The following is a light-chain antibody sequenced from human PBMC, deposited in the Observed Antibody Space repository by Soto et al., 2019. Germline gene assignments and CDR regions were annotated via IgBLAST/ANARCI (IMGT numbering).Light chain of an antibody. CDR2: DAS. CDR1: QSISSK. Sequence: EIVMTQSPATLSVSPGERATPSCRASQSISSKLAWYQQRPGQAPRLLIFDASTRATGVPVRFRGSGSGTEFTLTISGLQSEDFAVYCCQQYDKWPPTFGGGTKVEIK. V-gene: IGKV3-15*01. J-gene: IGKJ4*01. CDR3: QQYDKWPPT.